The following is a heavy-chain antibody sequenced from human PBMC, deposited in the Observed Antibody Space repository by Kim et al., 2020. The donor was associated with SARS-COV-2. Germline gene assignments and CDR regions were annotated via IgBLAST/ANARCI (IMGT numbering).Heavy chain of an antibody. V-gene: IGHV4-34*01. Sequence: SETLSLTCAVYGGSFSGYYWSWIRQPPGKGLEWIGEINHSGSTNYNPSLKSRVTISVDTSKNQFSLKLSSVTAADTAVYYCARRAGVYCSSTSCEPSFDYWGQGTLVTVSS. CDR1: GGSFSGYY. CDR3: ARRAGVYCSSTSCEPSFDY. CDR2: INHSGST. J-gene: IGHJ4*02. D-gene: IGHD2-2*01.